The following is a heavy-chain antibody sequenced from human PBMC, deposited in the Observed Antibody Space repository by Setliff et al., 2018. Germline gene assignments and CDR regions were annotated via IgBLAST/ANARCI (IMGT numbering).Heavy chain of an antibody. D-gene: IGHD3-22*01. V-gene: IGHV2-26*03. CDR3: ARIGTSSVLYGMGV. Sequence: GSGPTLVNPTETLTLTCTISGLSLSDGRVGVTWIRQPPGKALEWLATIFSMDQKSYSTSLESRLLISKDTSATQVVLMMTNMNPADTGTYYCARIGTSSVLYGMGVWGQGTTVTVSS. J-gene: IGHJ6*02. CDR1: GLSLSDGRVG. CDR2: IFSMDQK.